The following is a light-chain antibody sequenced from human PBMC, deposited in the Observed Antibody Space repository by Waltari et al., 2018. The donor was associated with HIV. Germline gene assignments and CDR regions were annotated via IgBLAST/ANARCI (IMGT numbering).Light chain of an antibody. J-gene: IGLJ3*02. Sequence: SYELTQPPSVAVSPGQTAKNTCSGDSLSEQYAYWYQQRTCQAPMAIIYKDTERPSGIRERFSGSSEGKTVTLIISEAKREDAADYHCKSADSSGGFRVFGGGTRLSVL. CDR3: KSADSSGGFRV. CDR1: SLSEQY. CDR2: KDT. V-gene: IGLV3-25*03.